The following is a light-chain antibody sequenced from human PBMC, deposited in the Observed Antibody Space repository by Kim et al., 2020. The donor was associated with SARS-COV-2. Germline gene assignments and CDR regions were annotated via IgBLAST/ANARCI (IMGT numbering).Light chain of an antibody. CDR1: DIETKS. J-gene: IGLJ3*02. V-gene: IGLV3-21*04. Sequence: SYELTQPPSVSVSPGQTATITCGGNDIETKSVHWYQQRPGQAPRLLIYYDADRPSGIPERFSGSNSGNTATLTISRVEAGDEADYYCQAWDSSSDVWLFG. CDR3: QAWDSSSDVWL. CDR2: YDA.